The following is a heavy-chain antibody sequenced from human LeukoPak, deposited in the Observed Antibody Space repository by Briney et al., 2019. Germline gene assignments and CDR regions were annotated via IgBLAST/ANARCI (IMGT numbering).Heavy chain of an antibody. CDR3: ARDGTSVAGTNWFDP. Sequence: GGSLRLSCAASGFTFISYWMSWARQAPGEGLEWVANINQDGSEKYYVDSVKGRFTISRDNAKNSLYLQMNSLRAEDTAVYYCARDGTSVAGTNWFDPWGQGTLVTVSS. D-gene: IGHD6-19*01. V-gene: IGHV3-7*01. J-gene: IGHJ5*02. CDR2: INQDGSEK. CDR1: GFTFISYW.